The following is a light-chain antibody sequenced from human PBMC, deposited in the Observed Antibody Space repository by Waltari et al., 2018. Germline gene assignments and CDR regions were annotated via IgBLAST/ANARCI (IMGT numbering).Light chain of an antibody. J-gene: IGKJ1*01. CDR3: QHYESLPVT. V-gene: IGKV3-20*01. CDR1: QSLRIY. CDR2: HAS. Sequence: EIVLTQSPGTLSLSPGERATLSYRASQSLRIYLAWYQHKPGQAPRLLIYHASTRATGIPDRFSGSGSGTDFSLTISRLEPEDFAVYYCQHYESLPVTFGQGTKVEIK.